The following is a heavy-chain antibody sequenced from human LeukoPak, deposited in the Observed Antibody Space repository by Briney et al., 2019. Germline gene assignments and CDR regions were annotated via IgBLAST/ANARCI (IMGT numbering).Heavy chain of an antibody. CDR1: GGTFSSYA. V-gene: IGHV1-69*13. J-gene: IGHJ3*02. CDR3: ARGSTIFGVVIDDAFDI. Sequence: PSVQVSCKASGGTFSSYAISWVRQAPGQGLEWMGGIIPIFGTANYAQKFQGRVTITADESTSTAYMELSSLRSEDTAVYYCARGSTIFGVVIDDAFDIWGQGTMVTVSS. D-gene: IGHD3-3*01. CDR2: IIPIFGTA.